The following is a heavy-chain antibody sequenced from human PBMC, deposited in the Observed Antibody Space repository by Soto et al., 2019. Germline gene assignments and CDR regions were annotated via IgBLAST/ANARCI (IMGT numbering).Heavy chain of an antibody. V-gene: IGHV1-3*01. CDR3: ARPKDYDDRLDS. CDR1: GYTFTSYA. J-gene: IGHJ4*02. CDR2: INAGNGNT. Sequence: ASVKVSCKASGYTFTSYAMDWVRQAPGQRLEWMGWINAGNGNTKYSQKFQGRVTFTRDTSANTAYMELTSLRSEDTAVYYCARPKDYDDRLDSWGQGTLVTVSS. D-gene: IGHD3-22*01.